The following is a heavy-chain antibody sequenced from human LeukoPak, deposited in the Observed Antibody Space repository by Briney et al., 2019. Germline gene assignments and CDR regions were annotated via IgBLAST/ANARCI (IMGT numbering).Heavy chain of an antibody. CDR2: ISYDGSNK. J-gene: IGHJ4*02. D-gene: IGHD3-22*01. CDR1: GFTFSSYG. CDR3: AKDEDDSSGYYIGY. V-gene: IGHV3-30*18. Sequence: PGGSLRLSCAASGFTFSSYGMHWVRQAPGKGLEWVAVISYDGSNKYYADSVKGRFTISRDNSKNTLYLQMNSLRAEDTAVYYCAKDEDDSSGYYIGYWGQGTLVTVSS.